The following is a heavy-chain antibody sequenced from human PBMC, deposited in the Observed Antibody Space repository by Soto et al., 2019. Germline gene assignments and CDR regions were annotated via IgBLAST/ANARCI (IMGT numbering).Heavy chain of an antibody. V-gene: IGHV4-59*01. CDR1: VGSISGSY. D-gene: IGHD6-19*01. J-gene: IGHJ4*02. CDR2: VYYTGST. Sequence: SESLSLTCSVSVGSISGSYWSWIRQSPGKGLEWLGYVYYTGSTNYSPSLRSRVSISVDTSKNEFSLRLSSVTAADTAVYFCARSVAVPGAHIDYWGQGTQVTVSS. CDR3: ARSVAVPGAHIDY.